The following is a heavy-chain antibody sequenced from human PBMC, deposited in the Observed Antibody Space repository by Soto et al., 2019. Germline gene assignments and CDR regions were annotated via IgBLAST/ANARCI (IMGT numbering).Heavy chain of an antibody. CDR1: GYTFTNNW. CDR3: ARHRGFDSRSYIDH. V-gene: IGHV5-10-1*01. CDR2: IDPSDSYL. Sequence: PGESLKISCKVSGYTFTNNWISWVRQMPGKGLEWMGRIDPSDSYLNYSPSFQGHVTISAGKSTNTAYLHFSSLKASDTAVYYCARHRGFDSRSYIDHWGQGTLVTVSS. D-gene: IGHD3-10*01. J-gene: IGHJ5*02.